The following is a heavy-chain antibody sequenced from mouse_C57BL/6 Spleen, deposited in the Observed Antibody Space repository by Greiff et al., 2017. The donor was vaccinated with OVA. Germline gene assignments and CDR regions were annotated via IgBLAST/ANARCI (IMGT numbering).Heavy chain of an antibody. D-gene: IGHD4-1*01. CDR1: GFTFSSYG. CDR3: ARLNWDGYAMDY. J-gene: IGHJ4*01. CDR2: ISSGGSYT. Sequence: EVQRVESGGDLVKPGGSLKLSCAASGFTFSSYGMSWVRQTPDKRLEWVATISSGGSYTYYPDSVKGRFTISRDNAKNTLYLQMSSLKSEDTAMYYCARLNWDGYAMDYWGQGTSVTVSS. V-gene: IGHV5-6*01.